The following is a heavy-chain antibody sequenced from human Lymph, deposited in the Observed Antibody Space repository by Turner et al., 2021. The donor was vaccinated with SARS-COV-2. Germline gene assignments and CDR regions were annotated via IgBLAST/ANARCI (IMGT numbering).Heavy chain of an antibody. V-gene: IGHV3-23*01. Sequence: EVQLLESGGGLVQPGGSLRLSCAASGFTFHSFAMNWVRQSPGKGLEWVAALCGYGTNTYYADAVKDRFTISRDNSRNTLYMELNSLRVEDTAVYYCAIDACYFIAVAAGGHFFDNWGQGTLVTVSS. J-gene: IGHJ4*02. CDR2: LCGYGTNT. CDR1: GFTFHSFA. D-gene: IGHD6-19*01. CDR3: AIDACYFIAVAAGGHFFDN.